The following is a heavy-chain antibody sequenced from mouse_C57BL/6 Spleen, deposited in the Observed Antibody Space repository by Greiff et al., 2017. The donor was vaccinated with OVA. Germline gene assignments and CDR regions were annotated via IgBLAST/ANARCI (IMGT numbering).Heavy chain of an antibody. CDR2: IWRGGST. D-gene: IGHD2-4*01. CDR3: AKKRDDHDGGFAY. CDR1: GFSLTSYG. Sequence: QVQLQQSGPGLVQPSQSLSITCTVSGFSLTSYGVHWVRQSPGKGLEWLGVIWRGGSTDYNAAFMSRLSITKDNSKSQVFFKMNSLQADDTAIYYCAKKRDDHDGGFAYWGQGTLVTVSA. J-gene: IGHJ3*01. V-gene: IGHV2-5*01.